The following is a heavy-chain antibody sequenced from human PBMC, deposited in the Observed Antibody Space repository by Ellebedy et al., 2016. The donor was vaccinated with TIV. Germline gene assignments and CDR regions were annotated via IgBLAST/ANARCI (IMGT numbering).Heavy chain of an antibody. CDR1: GFMFSTYS. J-gene: IGHJ6*02. V-gene: IGHV3-21*01. D-gene: IGHD3-9*01. Sequence: PGGSLRLSCAASGFMFSTYSMNWVRQAPGKGLEWVSSISSTSSYIYYADSVKGRFIISRDNAKNSLYLQMNSLRADDTAVYYCARIPDTLTCMDVWGQGTTVTVSS. CDR2: ISSTSSYI. CDR3: ARIPDTLTCMDV.